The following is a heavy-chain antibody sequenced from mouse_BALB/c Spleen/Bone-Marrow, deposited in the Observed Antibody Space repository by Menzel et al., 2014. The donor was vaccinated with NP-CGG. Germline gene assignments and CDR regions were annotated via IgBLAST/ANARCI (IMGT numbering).Heavy chain of an antibody. CDR1: GYTFTSYV. CDR2: VNPYNDGT. D-gene: IGHD6-1*01. J-gene: IGHJ2*01. V-gene: IGHV1-14*01. CDR3: ARRGRIAEALGY. Sequence: EVQLQQSGLLVKPGASVKMSCKASGYTFTSYVMHWVKQKPGQGLEWIGYVNPYNDGTKYNEKFKGKATLTSDKSSSTAYMELSSLTSEDSAVYYCARRGRIAEALGYWGQGTTLTVSS.